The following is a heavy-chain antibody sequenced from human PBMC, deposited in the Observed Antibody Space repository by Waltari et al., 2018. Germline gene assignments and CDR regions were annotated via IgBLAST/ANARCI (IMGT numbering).Heavy chain of an antibody. CDR1: GDYMSTSDY. CDR2: VRGDGKT. D-gene: IGHD1-1*01. J-gene: IGHJ4*02. Sequence: QLQLQESGPGLVKPSGTLSLLCAVSGDYMSTSDYWSWVRQPPGKGLEWIGQVRGDGKTNYNPSFASRVTMSLDTSTYHFALKLTSATAADTALYYCARDRGRGLYLDTWGQGTLVTVPP. CDR3: ARDRGRGLYLDT. V-gene: IGHV4-4*02.